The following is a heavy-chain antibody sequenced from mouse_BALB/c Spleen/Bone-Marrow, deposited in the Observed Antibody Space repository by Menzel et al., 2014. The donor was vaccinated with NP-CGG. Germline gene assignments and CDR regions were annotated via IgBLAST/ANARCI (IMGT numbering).Heavy chain of an antibody. J-gene: IGHJ4*01. Sequence: LQESGAELVKPGASVKLSCKASGYTFTSYWMHWVKQRPGQGLEWIGEINPSNGRTNYNEKFKSKAALTVDKSPSTAYMQLSSLTSEDSAVYYCARSDGYYPYYYAMDYWGQGTSVTVSS. CDR3: ARSDGYYPYYYAMDY. CDR1: GYTFTSYW. D-gene: IGHD2-3*01. V-gene: IGHV1S81*02. CDR2: INPSNGRT.